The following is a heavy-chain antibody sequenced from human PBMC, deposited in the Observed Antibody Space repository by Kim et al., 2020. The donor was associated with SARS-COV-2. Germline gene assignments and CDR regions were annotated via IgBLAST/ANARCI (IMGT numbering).Heavy chain of an antibody. CDR3: AKEHVSGYNYGPLHY. Sequence: DTGKGRFTISRDKSKNALLLQMNSVGAEDTALYYCAKEHVSGYNYGPLHYWGQGTLVTVSS. V-gene: IGHV3-23*01. D-gene: IGHD5-18*01. J-gene: IGHJ4*02.